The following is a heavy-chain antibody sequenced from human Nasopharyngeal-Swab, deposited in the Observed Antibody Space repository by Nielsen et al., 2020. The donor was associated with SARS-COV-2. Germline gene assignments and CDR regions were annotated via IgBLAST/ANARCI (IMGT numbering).Heavy chain of an antibody. J-gene: IGHJ4*02. V-gene: IGHV3-23*01. D-gene: IGHD3-10*01. CDR1: GFVFRSHA. CDR2: ISGNGGTT. Sequence: GESLKISCAASGFVFRSHAMTWVRQTAGKGLEWVASISGNGGTTDYADSVKGRFTIFRDNSKNTVSLQMNRLSADDTAVYYCAKGAGSLWFGSEDYWGQGTLVTVSS. CDR3: AKGAGSLWFGSEDY.